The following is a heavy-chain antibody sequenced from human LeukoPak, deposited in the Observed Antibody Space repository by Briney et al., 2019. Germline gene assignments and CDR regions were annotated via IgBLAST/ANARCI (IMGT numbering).Heavy chain of an antibody. Sequence: GASVKVSCKASGYVFTSYEMNWVRQAPGQGLEWMGWINSSTGNPTYAQGFTGRFVFSLDTSVSTTYLQISSLKAEDTAVYYCARSSFTAVGYFDLWGRGILVTVSS. D-gene: IGHD6-19*01. CDR1: GYVFTSYE. V-gene: IGHV7-4-1*02. CDR2: INSSTGNP. CDR3: ARSSFTAVGYFDL. J-gene: IGHJ2*01.